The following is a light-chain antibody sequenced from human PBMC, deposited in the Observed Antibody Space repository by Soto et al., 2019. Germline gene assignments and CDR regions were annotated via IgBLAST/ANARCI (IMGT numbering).Light chain of an antibody. V-gene: IGLV2-14*01. CDR3: SSYTTSTTPVL. J-gene: IGLJ2*01. CDR2: EVN. Sequence: QSVLTQPASVSGSPGQSITISCTGTSSDVGAYNYVSWYQQHPGKAPKLMIYEVNNRPSGVSNRFSGSKSGNTASLTISGLQAEDEADYYCSSYTTSTTPVLFGGGTKVTVL. CDR1: SSDVGAYNY.